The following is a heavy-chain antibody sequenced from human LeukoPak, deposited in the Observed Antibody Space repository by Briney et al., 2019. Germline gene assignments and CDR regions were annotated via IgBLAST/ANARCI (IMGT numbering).Heavy chain of an antibody. V-gene: IGHV3-9*01. D-gene: IGHD1-26*01. Sequence: GGSLRLSCAASGFTFDDYAMHWVRQAPGKGLEWVSGISWNSGSIGYADSVKGRFTISRDNAKNSLYLQMNSLRAEDTAVYYCARVRSLDYWGQGTLVTVSS. CDR3: ARVRSLDY. CDR2: ISWNSGSI. CDR1: GFTFDDYA. J-gene: IGHJ4*02.